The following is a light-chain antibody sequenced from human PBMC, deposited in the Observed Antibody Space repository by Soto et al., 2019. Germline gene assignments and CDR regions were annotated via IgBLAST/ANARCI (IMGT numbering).Light chain of an antibody. CDR1: QSVSSSY. V-gene: IGKV3-20*01. CDR3: QQYGSSPWT. CDR2: GAS. Sequence: EIVLTQSPCTLSLSPGDRATLSCRASQSVSSSYLAWYQQKPGQAPRLLIYGASSRATGIPDRFSGSGSGTDFTLTISRLEPEDFAVYYCQQYGSSPWTFGQGTKVDIK. J-gene: IGKJ1*01.